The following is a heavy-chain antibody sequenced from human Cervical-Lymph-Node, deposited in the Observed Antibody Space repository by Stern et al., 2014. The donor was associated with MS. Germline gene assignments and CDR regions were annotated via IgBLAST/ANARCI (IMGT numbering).Heavy chain of an antibody. CDR1: GGTFSKFP. V-gene: IGHV1-69*01. D-gene: IGHD6-13*01. CDR2: IFPVFGTP. Sequence: VQLVQSGAEVTKPGSSVKVSCQASGGTFSKFPSSWVRQVPGKGLEWMGGIFPVFGTPTYAQEFRGRVTITADVSTSTVYMELSSLRSDDTAVYYCALSSETSDRWYSLGYDLWGQGTLVTVSS. CDR3: ALSSETSDRWYSLGYDL. J-gene: IGHJ5*02.